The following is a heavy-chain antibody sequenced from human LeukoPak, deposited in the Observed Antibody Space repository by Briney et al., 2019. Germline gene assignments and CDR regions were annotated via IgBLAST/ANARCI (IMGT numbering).Heavy chain of an antibody. J-gene: IGHJ4*02. V-gene: IGHV3-48*01. CDR3: ARGYCSGGSCYNLDY. Sequence: GGSLRLSCAASGFSFSSYTMNWVRQAPGKGLEWTSYISSGSSTIYYADSVKGRFTISRDNAKNSLYLQMHSLRAEDTAVYYCARGYCSGGSCYNLDYWGQGTLVTVSS. CDR1: GFSFSSYT. D-gene: IGHD2-15*01. CDR2: ISSGSSTI.